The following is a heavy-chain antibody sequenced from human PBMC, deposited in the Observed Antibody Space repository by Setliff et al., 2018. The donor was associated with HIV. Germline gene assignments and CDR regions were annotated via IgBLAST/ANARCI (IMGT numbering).Heavy chain of an antibody. D-gene: IGHD1-26*01. J-gene: IGHJ4*02. CDR3: VRDQLRWPERWDFNF. CDR2: ITATGTTV. V-gene: IGHV3-48*01. Sequence: GGSLRLSCAASGFVSSDHSFHWVRQSPGEGLEWLPYITATGTTVSYVDSVRGRFIISRDSVRNEVYLQMKSLRVDDTALYYCVRDQLRWPERWDFNFWGQGTLVTVSS. CDR1: GFVSSDHS.